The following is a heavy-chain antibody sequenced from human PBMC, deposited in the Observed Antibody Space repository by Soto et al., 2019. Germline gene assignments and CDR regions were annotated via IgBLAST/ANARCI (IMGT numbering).Heavy chain of an antibody. Sequence: SETLSLTCTVSGGSISSGGYYWSWIRQHPGKGLEWIGYIYYSGSTYYNPSLKSRVTISVDTSKNQFSLKLSSVTAADTAVYYCARGRLGYYDILTGYQPLYYYYGMDVWGQGTTVTVSS. V-gene: IGHV4-31*03. J-gene: IGHJ6*02. CDR3: ARGRLGYYDILTGYQPLYYYYGMDV. D-gene: IGHD3-9*01. CDR1: GGSISSGGYY. CDR2: IYYSGST.